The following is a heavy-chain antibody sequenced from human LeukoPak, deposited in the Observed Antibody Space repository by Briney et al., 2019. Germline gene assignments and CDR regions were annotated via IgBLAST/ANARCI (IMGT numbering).Heavy chain of an antibody. D-gene: IGHD1-26*01. Sequence: GGSLRLSCAASGFTFSSYAMSWVRQAPGKGLEWVSAISGSGGSTYYADSVKGRFTISRDNSKKTLYLQMNSLRAEDTAVYYCARDRSAVSLFSDFDYWGQGTLVTVSS. J-gene: IGHJ4*02. CDR2: ISGSGGST. CDR3: ARDRSAVSLFSDFDY. V-gene: IGHV3-23*01. CDR1: GFTFSSYA.